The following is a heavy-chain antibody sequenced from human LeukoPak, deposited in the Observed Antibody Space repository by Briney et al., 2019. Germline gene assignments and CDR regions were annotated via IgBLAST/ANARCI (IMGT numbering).Heavy chain of an antibody. CDR3: ARGGYYYGSGSYQGTNYYYYGMDV. CDR2: IIPIFGTA. D-gene: IGHD3-10*01. CDR1: GGTFSSYA. Sequence: SVKVSCKASGGTFSSYAISWVRQAPGQGLEWMGGIIPIFGTANYAQKFQGRVTITADESTSTAYMELSSLRSEDTAVYYCARGGYYYGSGSYQGTNYYYYGMDVWGQGTTVTVSS. V-gene: IGHV1-69*13. J-gene: IGHJ6*02.